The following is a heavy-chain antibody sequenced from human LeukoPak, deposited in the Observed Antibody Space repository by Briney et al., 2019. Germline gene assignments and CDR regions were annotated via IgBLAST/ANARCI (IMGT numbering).Heavy chain of an antibody. J-gene: IGHJ4*02. CDR2: IHSSGST. V-gene: IGHV4-59*08. Sequence: SETLSLTCTVSGGSISSYYWNWIRQPPGKGLEWIGYIHSSGSTKYNPSLKSRITISVDTSKNQFSLKLSSVTAADRAVYYCARWYSSGWAFDYWGQGTLVTVSS. D-gene: IGHD6-19*01. CDR3: ARWYSSGWAFDY. CDR1: GGSISSYY.